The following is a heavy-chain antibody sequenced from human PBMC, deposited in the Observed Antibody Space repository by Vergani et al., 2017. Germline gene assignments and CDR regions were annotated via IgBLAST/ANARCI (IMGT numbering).Heavy chain of an antibody. D-gene: IGHD1-14*01. J-gene: IGHJ5*02. CDR2: TCYDGNNK. CDR3: ARDLRILYNRFDP. Sequence: QVQLVESGGAVFQPGRSLRHSCVASGFTFNQYGMHWVRQAPGKGLEWVAVTCYDGNNKQYADSVKGRFTISRDNSKSTMYLQMNSLRDEDTGVYYCARDLRILYNRFDPWGQGTLVTVSS. CDR1: GFTFNQYG. V-gene: IGHV3-33*01.